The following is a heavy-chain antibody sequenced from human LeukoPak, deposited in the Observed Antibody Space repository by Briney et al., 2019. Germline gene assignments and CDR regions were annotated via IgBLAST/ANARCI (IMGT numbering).Heavy chain of an antibody. J-gene: IGHJ4*02. V-gene: IGHV4-59*08. CDR3: ARGVHCSGGSCYLDY. CDR2: IYYSGST. CDR1: GGSVSSYY. Sequence: SETLSLTCTVSGGSVSSYYWSWIRQPPGKGLEWIGYIYYSGSTNYNPSLKSRVTISVDTSKNQFSLKLSSVTAADTAVYYCARGVHCSGGSCYLDYWGQGTLVTVSS. D-gene: IGHD2-15*01.